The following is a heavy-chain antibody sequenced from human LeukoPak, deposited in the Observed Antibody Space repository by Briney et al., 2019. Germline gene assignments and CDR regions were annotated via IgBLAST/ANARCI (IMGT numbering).Heavy chain of an antibody. V-gene: IGHV3-21*01. CDR2: ISSSSSYI. D-gene: IGHD3-9*01. J-gene: IGHJ4*02. Sequence: GGSLRLSCAASGFTLSSYSMNWVRQAPGKGLEWVSSISSSSSYIYYADSVKGRFTISRDNAKNSLYLQMNSLRAEDTAVYYCARVQVYYDILTGYLYYFDYWGQGTLVTVSS. CDR1: GFTLSSYS. CDR3: ARVQVYYDILTGYLYYFDY.